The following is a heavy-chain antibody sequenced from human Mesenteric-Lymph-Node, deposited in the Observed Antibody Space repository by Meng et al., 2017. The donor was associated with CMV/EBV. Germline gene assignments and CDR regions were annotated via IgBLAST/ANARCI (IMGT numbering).Heavy chain of an antibody. CDR1: GYSFTSYW. Sequence: KVSCKGSGYSFTSYWIGWVRQMPGKGLEWMGIIYPGDSDTRYSPSFQGQVTISADKSISTAYLQWSSLKASDTAMYYCARPRRYCSSTSCYPDAFDIWGQGTMVTVSS. CDR3: ARPRRYCSSTSCYPDAFDI. V-gene: IGHV5-51*01. CDR2: IYPGDSDT. J-gene: IGHJ3*02. D-gene: IGHD2-2*01.